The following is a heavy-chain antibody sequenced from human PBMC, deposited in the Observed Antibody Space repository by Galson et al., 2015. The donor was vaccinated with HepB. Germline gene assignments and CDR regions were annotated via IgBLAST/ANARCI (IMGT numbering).Heavy chain of an antibody. Sequence: SLRLSCAASGFTFSRHGMHWVRQAPGKGLECVAVIWYDGSNKYYADSVKGRFTISRDNSKNTLYLQMNSLRAEDTAVYYCARDPYGGSTYGDYWGQGTLVTVSS. D-gene: IGHD4-23*01. CDR3: ARDPYGGSTYGDY. CDR2: IWYDGSNK. V-gene: IGHV3-33*01. J-gene: IGHJ4*02. CDR1: GFTFSRHG.